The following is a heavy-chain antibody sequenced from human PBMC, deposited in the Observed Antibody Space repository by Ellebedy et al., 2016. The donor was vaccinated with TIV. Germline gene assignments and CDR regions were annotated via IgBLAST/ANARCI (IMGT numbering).Heavy chain of an antibody. V-gene: IGHV3-30*02. D-gene: IGHD4-17*01. Sequence: GESLKISCAASGFKFNFYAMHWVRQAPGKGLEWVAFIWYDGSHKSHADSVTGRFTISRDNSNNTLYLQMNNLRTEDTAVYYCAKDGNGEGWLDPWGQGTLVTVSS. CDR1: GFKFNFYA. J-gene: IGHJ5*02. CDR2: IWYDGSHK. CDR3: AKDGNGEGWLDP.